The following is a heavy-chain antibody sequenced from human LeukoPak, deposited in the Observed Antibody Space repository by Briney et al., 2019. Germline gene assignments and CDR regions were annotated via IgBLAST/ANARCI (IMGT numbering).Heavy chain of an antibody. Sequence: GGSLRLSCLASGFSFSDYYMSWIRQAPGKGLQWVSYITTNNSTIHYADSVKGRFTISRDNAKNSLYLQMNSLRAEDTAVYYCTRGLIPYSTSSDGYWGQGTLVTVSS. J-gene: IGHJ4*02. CDR3: TRGLIPYSTSSDGY. V-gene: IGHV3-11*04. CDR1: GFSFSDYY. D-gene: IGHD6-6*01. CDR2: ITTNNSTI.